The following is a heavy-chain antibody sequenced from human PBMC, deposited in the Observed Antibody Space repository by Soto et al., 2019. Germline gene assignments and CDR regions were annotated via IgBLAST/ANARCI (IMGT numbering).Heavy chain of an antibody. CDR1: GYTFTSYA. CDR3: ASSLRGGYDFGSGYSEAFDI. J-gene: IGHJ3*02. V-gene: IGHV1-3*01. Sequence: ASVKVSCKASGYTFTSYAMHWVRQAPGQRLEWMGWINAGNGNTKYSQKFQGRVTITRDTSASTAYMELSSLRSEDTAVYYCASSLRGGYDFGSGYSEAFDIWGQGTMVTVSS. D-gene: IGHD3-3*01. CDR2: INAGNGNT.